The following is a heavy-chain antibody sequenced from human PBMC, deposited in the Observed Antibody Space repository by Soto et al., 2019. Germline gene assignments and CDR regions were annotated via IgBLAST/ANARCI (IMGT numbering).Heavy chain of an antibody. J-gene: IGHJ4*02. V-gene: IGHV3-21*01. CDR1: GFTFSRYS. D-gene: IGHD2-15*01. Sequence: EVQLVESGGGLVKPGGYLRLYCAASGFTFSRYSMNWVRQAPGKGLEWVSSISSSSNYIYYADSVKGRFTISRDNAKNSLYLQINSLRAEDTAVYYFARDYCSGGSCYSYYCYYCGQGTLVTVSS. CDR2: ISSSSNYI. CDR3: ARDYCSGGSCYSYYCYY.